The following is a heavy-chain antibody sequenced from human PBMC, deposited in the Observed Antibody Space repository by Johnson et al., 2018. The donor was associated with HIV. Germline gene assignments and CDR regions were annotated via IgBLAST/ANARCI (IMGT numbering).Heavy chain of an antibody. CDR3: ARDWVGANAFDI. CDR1: GFTFSDYY. V-gene: IGHV3-11*04. J-gene: IGHJ3*02. D-gene: IGHD1-26*01. Sequence: QVQLVESGGGLVKPGGSLRLSCAASGFTFSDYYMSWIRQAPGKGLEWVSYISSGGNTIYYADSVKGRFTISRDNAKNSLYLHMHSLRAEDTAVYYCARDWVGANAFDIWGQGTMVTVSS. CDR2: ISSGGNTI.